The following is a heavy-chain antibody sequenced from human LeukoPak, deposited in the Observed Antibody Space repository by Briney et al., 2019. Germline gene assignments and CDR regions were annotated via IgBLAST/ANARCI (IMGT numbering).Heavy chain of an antibody. V-gene: IGHV4-34*01. Sequence: SETLSLTCSVYGGSFSGYFWTYIRQPPGKGLEWIGEINHRGSTSYNPSLKSRVTISRDTSKNQFSLKLTSVTAADTAMYYCARYSAGRYDFWSGYFHAFDIWGQGTMVTVSS. CDR3: ARYSAGRYDFWSGYFHAFDI. J-gene: IGHJ3*02. D-gene: IGHD3-3*01. CDR1: GGSFSGYF. CDR2: INHRGST.